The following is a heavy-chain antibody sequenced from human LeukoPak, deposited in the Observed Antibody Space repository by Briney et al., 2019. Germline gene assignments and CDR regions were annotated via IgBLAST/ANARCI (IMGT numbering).Heavy chain of an antibody. J-gene: IGHJ5*02. CDR1: GGSISSYY. CDR2: IYTSGGT. V-gene: IGHV4-4*09. D-gene: IGHD6-13*01. CDR3: ARHGGIAARFDR. Sequence: SETLSLTCTVSGGSISSYYWSWIRQPPGKGLEWIGSIYTSGGTNYNPSPKSRVTISVDTPKKQFSLKLSSVTAAGTAVYYCARHGGIAARFDRWGQGTLVAVSS.